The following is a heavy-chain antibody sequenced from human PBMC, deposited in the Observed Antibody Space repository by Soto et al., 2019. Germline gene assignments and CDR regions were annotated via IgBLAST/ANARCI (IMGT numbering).Heavy chain of an antibody. J-gene: IGHJ4*02. CDR3: AKAGYRYSWDPGVN. D-gene: IGHD5-18*01. Sequence: GGSLRLSCVISRLTFSNYALNWVRQAPGKGLEWVSSISGSGDTAYYADSVKGRFTISRDNSKNTLYLQMNSLRVEDTALYYCAKAGYRYSWDPGVNWGQGNLDTASS. V-gene: IGHV3-23*01. CDR2: ISGSGDTA. CDR1: RLTFSNYA.